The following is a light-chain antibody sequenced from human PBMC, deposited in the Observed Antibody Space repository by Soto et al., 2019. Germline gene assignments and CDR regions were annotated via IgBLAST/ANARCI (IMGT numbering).Light chain of an antibody. J-gene: IGLJ3*02. CDR1: SSNIGAGYD. V-gene: IGLV1-40*01. Sequence: QSVLTQPPSVSGAPGQRVTISCTGSSSNIGAGYDVHWYQQLPGTAPKLLIYGNSNRPSGVPDRFSGSKSGTSASLAITGLQAEDEAGYYCHSYDSSLSGCVFGGGTKVTVL. CDR3: HSYDSSLSGCV. CDR2: GNS.